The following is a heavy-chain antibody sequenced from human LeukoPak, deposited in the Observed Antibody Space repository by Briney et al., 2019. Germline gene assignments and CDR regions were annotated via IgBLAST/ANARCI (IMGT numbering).Heavy chain of an antibody. CDR2: IYYSGST. D-gene: IGHD3-3*01. CDR1: GGSISSYY. V-gene: IGHV4-59*01. CDR3: ARASPPDYDFWSGYFPLDNYYYYYGMDV. J-gene: IGHJ6*02. Sequence: SETLSLTCTVSGGSISSYYWSWIRQPPGKGLEWIGYIYYSGSTNYNPSLKSRVTISVDTSKNQFSLKLSSVTAADTAVYYYARASPPDYDFWSGYFPLDNYYYYYGMDVWGQGTTVTVSS.